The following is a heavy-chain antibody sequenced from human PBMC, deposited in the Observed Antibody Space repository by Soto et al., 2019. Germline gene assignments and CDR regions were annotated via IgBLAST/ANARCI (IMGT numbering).Heavy chain of an antibody. J-gene: IGHJ4*02. CDR1: GGSISSSSYY. CDR3: ARLQRIAARDFDY. D-gene: IGHD6-6*01. V-gene: IGHV4-39*01. CDR2: IYYSGST. Sequence: QLQLQESGPGLVKPSETLSLTCTVSGGSISSSSYYWGWIRQPPGKGLEWIGSIYYSGSTYYNPSLKSRVTISVDTSKNQFSLKLSSVTAADTAVYYCARLQRIAARDFDYWGQGTLVTVSS.